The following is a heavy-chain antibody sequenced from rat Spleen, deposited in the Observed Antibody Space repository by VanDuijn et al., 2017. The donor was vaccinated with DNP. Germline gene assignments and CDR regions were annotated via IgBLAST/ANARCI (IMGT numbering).Heavy chain of an antibody. Sequence: EVQLVEFGGDLVQPGRSLQLSCVTSGFTFSDYYMAWVRQAPTKGLEWVAYSSYDGGSTYNGDSVKGRFTISRDNAKSTLYLQMNSLRSEDMATYYCTRHVLPLRVWDYWGQGVMVTVSS. CDR3: TRHVLPLRVWDY. CDR1: GFTFSDYY. CDR2: SSYDGGST. D-gene: IGHD1-4*01. V-gene: IGHV5-22*01. J-gene: IGHJ2*01.